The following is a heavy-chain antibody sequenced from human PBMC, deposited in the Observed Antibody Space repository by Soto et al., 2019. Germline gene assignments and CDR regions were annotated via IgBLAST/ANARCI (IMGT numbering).Heavy chain of an antibody. CDR2: IYHSGST. Sequence: SETLSLTCAVSGGSISSSNWWSWVRQPPGEGLEWIGEIYHSGSTNYNPSLKSRVTISVDKSKNQFSLKLSSVTAADTAVYYCARGSTIFGVVTDFDYWGQGTLVTVSS. CDR3: ARGSTIFGVVTDFDY. CDR1: GGSISSSNW. V-gene: IGHV4-4*02. J-gene: IGHJ4*02. D-gene: IGHD3-3*01.